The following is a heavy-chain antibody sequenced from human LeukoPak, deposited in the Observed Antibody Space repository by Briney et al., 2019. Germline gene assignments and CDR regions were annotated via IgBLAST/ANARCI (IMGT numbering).Heavy chain of an antibody. D-gene: IGHD3-10*01. Sequence: SETLSLTCTVSGGSISSSSYYWGWIRQPPGKGLEWIGSIYYSGSTYYNPSLKSRATISVDTSKNQFSLKLSSVTAADTAVYYCAREAVRGVIGYYYGMDVWGQGTTVTVSS. V-gene: IGHV4-39*07. CDR3: AREAVRGVIGYYYGMDV. CDR1: GGSISSSSYY. J-gene: IGHJ6*02. CDR2: IYYSGST.